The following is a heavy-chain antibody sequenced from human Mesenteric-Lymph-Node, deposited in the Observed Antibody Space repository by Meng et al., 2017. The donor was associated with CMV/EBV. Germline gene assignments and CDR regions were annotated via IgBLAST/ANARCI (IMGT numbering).Heavy chain of an antibody. J-gene: IGHJ4*02. D-gene: IGHD3-9*01. CDR3: ARALRYFDWPDYFDY. CDR1: GYSITTGYY. CDR2: IYYSGST. Sequence: SETLSLTCTVSGYSITTGYYWGWIRQPPGKGLEWIGYIYYSGSTYYNPSLKSRVTISVDTSKNQFSLKLSSVTAADTAVYYCARALRYFDWPDYFDYWGQGTLVTVSS. V-gene: IGHV4-38-2*02.